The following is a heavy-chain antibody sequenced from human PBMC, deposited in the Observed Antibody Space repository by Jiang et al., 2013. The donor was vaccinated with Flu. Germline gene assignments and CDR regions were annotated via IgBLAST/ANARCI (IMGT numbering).Heavy chain of an antibody. CDR2: INTGSGRA. D-gene: IGHD2-15*01. V-gene: IGHV1-3*04. CDR1: GYIFTSYP. CDR3: ARGGYCRGGSCHSYRQSEYFYYGMDV. Sequence: GAEVKKPGASVKVSCKASGYIFTSYPLHWVRQAPGQRLEWMGWINTGSGRAKYSQKFQGRVTISRDTSASTAYMELSSLRFEDTAVYYCARGGYCRGGSCHSYRQSEYFYYGMDVWGQGTTVTVSS. J-gene: IGHJ6*02.